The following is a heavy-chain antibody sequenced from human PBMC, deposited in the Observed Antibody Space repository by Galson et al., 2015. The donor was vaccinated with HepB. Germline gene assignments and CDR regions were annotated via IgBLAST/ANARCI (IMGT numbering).Heavy chain of an antibody. J-gene: IGHJ3*02. Sequence: SLRLSCAASGFTFSSYAMSWVRQAPGKGLEWVSAISGSGGSTYYADSVKGRFTISRDNSKNTLYLQMNSLRAEDTAVYYCAKRGSSGSYLSHAFDIWGQGTMVTVSS. D-gene: IGHD1-26*01. CDR1: GFTFSSYA. V-gene: IGHV3-23*01. CDR3: AKRGSSGSYLSHAFDI. CDR2: ISGSGGST.